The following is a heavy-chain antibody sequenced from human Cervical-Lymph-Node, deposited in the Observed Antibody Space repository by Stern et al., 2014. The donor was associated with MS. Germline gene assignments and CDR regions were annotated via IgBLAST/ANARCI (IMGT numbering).Heavy chain of an antibody. CDR3: ATAPKYCSGGSCYFRAFDI. J-gene: IGHJ3*02. D-gene: IGHD2-15*01. Sequence: QVQLVQSGAEVKQPGASVKVSCTVSGYTLTEFSMHWVRQAPGQGLEWMGGFYPVAGETICAQKFKGRVTMSVDTSTDTAYRELSSLRSEDTAVNYCATAPKYCSGGSCYFRAFDIWGQGTMVTVSS. CDR1: GYTLTEFS. CDR2: FYPVAGET. V-gene: IGHV1-24*01.